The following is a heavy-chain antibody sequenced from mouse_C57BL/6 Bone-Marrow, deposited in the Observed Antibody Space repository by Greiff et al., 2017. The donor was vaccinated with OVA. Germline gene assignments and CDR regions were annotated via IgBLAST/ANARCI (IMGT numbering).Heavy chain of an antibody. CDR3: ERQGAGFAD. J-gene: IGHJ3*01. V-gene: IGHV1-55*01. CDR2: IYPGSGST. CDR1: GYTFTSYW. Sequence: VQLQQPGAELVKPGASVKMSCKASGYTFTSYWITWVKQRPGQGLEWIGDIYPGSGSTNYNEKFKSKATLTVATSSSTAYMQLSSLTSVDSAVYECERQGAGFADWGQGTLVTVAA.